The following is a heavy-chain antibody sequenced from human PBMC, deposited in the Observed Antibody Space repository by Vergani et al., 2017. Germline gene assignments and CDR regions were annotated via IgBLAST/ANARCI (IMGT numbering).Heavy chain of an antibody. D-gene: IGHD2-21*01. CDR1: GFTFSSYS. CDR2: ISYDGSNK. CDR3: AKAASTPQEGDVS. Sequence: VQLLESGGGLVQPGGSLRLSCAASGFTFSSYSMNWVRQAPGKGLEWVAVISYDGSNKYYADSVEGRFTISRDNSKNSLYLQMNSLRSEDTALYYCAKAASTPQEGDVSWGQGTLVIVSS. V-gene: IGHV3-30*18. J-gene: IGHJ5*02.